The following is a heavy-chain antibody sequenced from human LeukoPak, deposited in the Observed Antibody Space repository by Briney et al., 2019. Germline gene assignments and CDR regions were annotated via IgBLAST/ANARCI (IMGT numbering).Heavy chain of an antibody. CDR2: ISGSGGST. CDR3: AREHYYDSSTYYFSPFDC. V-gene: IGHV3-23*01. CDR1: GFTFSSYA. D-gene: IGHD3-22*01. J-gene: IGHJ4*02. Sequence: GGSLRLSCAASGFTFSSYAMSWVRQAPGKGLEWVSAISGSGGSTYYADSVKGRFTISRDNAKNSLFLQMNSLRAEDTAVYYCAREHYYDSSTYYFSPFDCWGQGTLVTVSS.